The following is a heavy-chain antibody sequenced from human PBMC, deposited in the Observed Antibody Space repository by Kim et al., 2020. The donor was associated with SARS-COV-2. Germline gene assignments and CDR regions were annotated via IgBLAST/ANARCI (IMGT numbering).Heavy chain of an antibody. Sequence: SETLSLTCTVSGGSISRYYWSWIRQPAGKGLEWIGRIYTSGSTNYNPSLKSRVTMSVDTSKNQFSLKLSSVTAAGTAVYYCGRGPDHGDYDYYGLDVWGQGTTVTVSS. V-gene: IGHV4-4*07. J-gene: IGHJ6*02. D-gene: IGHD4-17*01. CDR2: IYTSGST. CDR3: GRGPDHGDYDYYGLDV. CDR1: GGSISRYY.